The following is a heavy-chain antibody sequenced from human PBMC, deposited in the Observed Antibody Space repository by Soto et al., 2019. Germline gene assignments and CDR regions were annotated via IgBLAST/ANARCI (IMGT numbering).Heavy chain of an antibody. Sequence: QVQLVQSGAEVKKPGSSVKVFCKASGGTFSSYAISWVRQAPGQGLEWMGGIIPILGTANYAQKFYGRVTITVDECTSTAYMELSSLRSEDTAVYYCARGGYCSSTSCYLDYWGQGTLVTVSS. CDR1: GGTFSSYA. J-gene: IGHJ4*02. V-gene: IGHV1-69*01. D-gene: IGHD2-2*01. CDR3: ARGGYCSSTSCYLDY. CDR2: IIPILGTA.